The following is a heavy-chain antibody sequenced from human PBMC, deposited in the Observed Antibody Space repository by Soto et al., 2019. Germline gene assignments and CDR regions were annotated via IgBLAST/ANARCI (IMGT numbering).Heavy chain of an antibody. V-gene: IGHV1-8*01. CDR2: INPNIFNT. CDR3: AREGAQDYGEYDDY. CDR1: GYTFTSYD. D-gene: IGHD4-17*01. Sequence: ASVKVSCKASGYTFTSYDINLVRQATVQVLELIVWINPNIFNTCYSQKFQGRFTITMNTSIITSYIELIILISEYTAVYYCAREGAQDYGEYDDYWGQGTLVTVSS. J-gene: IGHJ4*02.